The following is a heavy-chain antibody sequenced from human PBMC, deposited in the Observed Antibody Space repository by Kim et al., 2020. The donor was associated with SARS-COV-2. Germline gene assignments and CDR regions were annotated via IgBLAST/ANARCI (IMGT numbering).Heavy chain of an antibody. CDR3: ASDTGYSSSWTAGGGYYFDD. Sequence: GGSLRLSCAASGFTFSSYSMNWVRQAPGKGLEWVSSISSSSSYIYYADSVKGRFTISRDNAKNSLYLQMNSLRAEDTAVYYCASDTGYSSSWTAGGGYYFDDWGQGTLVTVFS. CDR2: ISSSSSYI. V-gene: IGHV3-21*01. D-gene: IGHD6-13*01. CDR1: GFTFSSYS. J-gene: IGHJ4*02.